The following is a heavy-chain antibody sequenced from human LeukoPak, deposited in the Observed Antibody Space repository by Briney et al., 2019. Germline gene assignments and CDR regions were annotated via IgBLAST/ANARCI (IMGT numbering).Heavy chain of an antibody. CDR2: INPNSGGT. CDR3: ARGHRIVVVPAADYYYYGMNV. CDR1: GYTFTSYG. D-gene: IGHD2-2*01. V-gene: IGHV1-2*04. J-gene: IGHJ6*02. Sequence: GASVKVSCKTFGYTFTSYGISWVRQAPGQGLEWMGWINPNSGGTNYAQKFQGWVTMTRDTSISTAYMELSRLRSDDTAVYYCARGHRIVVVPAADYYYYGMNVWGQGTTVTVSS.